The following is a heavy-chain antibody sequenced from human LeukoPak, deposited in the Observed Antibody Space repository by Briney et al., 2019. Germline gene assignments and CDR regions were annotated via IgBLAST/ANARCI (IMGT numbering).Heavy chain of an antibody. V-gene: IGHV3-11*01. J-gene: IGHJ4*02. CDR2: INSSGTSI. CDR1: GFIFGDSY. Sequence: GGSLRLSCAASGFIFGDSYMSWIRQAPGKGLEWLSYINSSGTSIHYADSVKGRFTISRDNAKNSLYLQMNSLRAEDTAVYYCVKTVVVVTANVLFDYWGRGTQVTVSS. D-gene: IGHD2-21*02. CDR3: VKTVVVVTANVLFDY.